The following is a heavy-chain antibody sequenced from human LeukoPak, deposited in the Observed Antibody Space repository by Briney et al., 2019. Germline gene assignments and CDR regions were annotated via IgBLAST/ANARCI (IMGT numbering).Heavy chain of an antibody. CDR2: IYYTGKT. Sequence: SETLSLTCTVSGDSVSNGNYCWSWLRQPPGKALEWIGYIYYTGKTYYNPSLEGRVTILVDTSRNHFSVKLSSVTAADTAVYYCARGSRGYSYGWGQGTLVTVSS. D-gene: IGHD5-18*01. CDR1: GDSVSNGNYC. V-gene: IGHV4-61*03. J-gene: IGHJ4*02. CDR3: ARGSRGYSYG.